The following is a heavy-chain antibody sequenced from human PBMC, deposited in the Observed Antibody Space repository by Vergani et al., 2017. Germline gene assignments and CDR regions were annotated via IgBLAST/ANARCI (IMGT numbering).Heavy chain of an antibody. J-gene: IGHJ4*02. CDR1: GASISSYY. CDR2: IYYSGST. CDR3: ASKRGACRAAYCHSYDF. V-gene: IGHV4-59*08. Sequence: QVQLQESGPGLVKPSQTLSLTCTVSGASISSYYWSWIRQPPGKGLEWIGYIYYSGSTNYNPSLKSRVTISVDTSKNQFSLRLTSVTAADTAVYYCASKRGACRAAYCHSYDFWGQGILVTVSS. D-gene: IGHD2-15*01.